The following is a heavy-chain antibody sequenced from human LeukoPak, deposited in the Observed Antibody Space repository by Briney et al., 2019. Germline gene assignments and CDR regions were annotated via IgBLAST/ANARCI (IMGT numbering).Heavy chain of an antibody. CDR2: IYYSGST. V-gene: IGHV4-59*01. CDR1: GGSISSYY. J-gene: IGHJ4*02. Sequence: SETLSLTCTVPGGSISSYYWSWIRQPPGKGLEWIGYIYYSGSTNYNPSLKSRVTISVDTSKNQFSLKLSSVTAADTAVYYCARESESGSGYYYYDYWGQGTLVTVSS. D-gene: IGHD3-22*01. CDR3: ARESESGSGYYYYDY.